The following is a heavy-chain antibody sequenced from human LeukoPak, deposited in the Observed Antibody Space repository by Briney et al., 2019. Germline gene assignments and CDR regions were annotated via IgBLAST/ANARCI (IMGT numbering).Heavy chain of an antibody. CDR1: GFTFSSNA. CDR3: ARHLDYSSSCPDY. D-gene: IGHD6-13*01. J-gene: IGHJ4*02. V-gene: IGHV3-23*01. Sequence: GGSLRLSCAASGFTFSSNAMSWVRQAPGKGLEWVSAISSSGVSTYYADSVKGRITISRDNSKNMLFLQMTSLRAEGTAVYYCARHLDYSSSCPDYWGQGTLVTVSS. CDR2: ISSSGVST.